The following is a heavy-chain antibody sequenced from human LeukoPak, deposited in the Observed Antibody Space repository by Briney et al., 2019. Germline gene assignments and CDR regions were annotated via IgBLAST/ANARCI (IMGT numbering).Heavy chain of an antibody. CDR1: GFTFSSYG. V-gene: IGHV3-33*01. D-gene: IGHD3-22*01. CDR3: ARDPYYYDSSGYYGGCYFDY. J-gene: IGHJ4*02. CDR2: IWFDGSNK. Sequence: GGSLRLSCAASGFTFSSYGMNWVRQAPGKGLEWVAVIWFDGSNKYYADSVKGRFTISRDNSKNTLYLQMNSLRAEDTAVYYCARDPYYYDSSGYYGGCYFDYWGQGTLVTVSS.